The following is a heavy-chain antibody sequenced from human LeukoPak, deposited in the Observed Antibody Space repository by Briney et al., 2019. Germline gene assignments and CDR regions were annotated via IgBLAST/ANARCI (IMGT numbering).Heavy chain of an antibody. CDR3: ARSAREKAAGTKGRVDY. V-gene: IGHV3-21*01. D-gene: IGHD6-13*01. J-gene: IGHJ4*02. CDR2: ISSSSSYI. CDR1: GFTFSSYS. Sequence: PGGSLRLSCAASGFTFSSYSMNWVRQAPGKGLEWVSSISSSSSYIYYADSVKGRFTISRDNAKNSLYLQMNSLRAEDTAVYYCARSAREKAAGTKGRVDYWGQGTLVTVSS.